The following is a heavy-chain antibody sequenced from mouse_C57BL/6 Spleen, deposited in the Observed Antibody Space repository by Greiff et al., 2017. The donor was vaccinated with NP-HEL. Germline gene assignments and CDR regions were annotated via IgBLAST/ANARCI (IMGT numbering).Heavy chain of an antibody. Sequence: EVKLQESGAELVRPGASVKLSCTASGFNIKDDYMHWVKQRPEQGLEWIGWIDPENGDTEYASKFQGKATITADTSSNTAYLQLSSLTSEDTAVYYCTKGGLRGYYFDYWGQGTTLTVSS. J-gene: IGHJ2*01. V-gene: IGHV14-4*01. D-gene: IGHD2-4*01. CDR1: GFNIKDDY. CDR2: IDPENGDT. CDR3: TKGGLRGYYFDY.